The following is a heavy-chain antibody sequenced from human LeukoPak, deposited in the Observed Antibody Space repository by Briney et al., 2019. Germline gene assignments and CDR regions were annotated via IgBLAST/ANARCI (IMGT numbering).Heavy chain of an antibody. Sequence: GESLKISCKGSGYSFTSYWIGWVRQMPGKGLEWMGIIYPGDSDTRYSPSFQGQVTISADKSISTDYLQWSSLKASDTATYYWGGQTPHPERYYYSSGWLGRYYYYMDVWGKGTTVTVSS. CDR2: IYPGDSDT. V-gene: IGHV5-51*01. J-gene: IGHJ6*03. CDR3: GGQTPHPERYYYSSGWLGRYYYYMDV. CDR1: GYSFTSYW. D-gene: IGHD3-22*01.